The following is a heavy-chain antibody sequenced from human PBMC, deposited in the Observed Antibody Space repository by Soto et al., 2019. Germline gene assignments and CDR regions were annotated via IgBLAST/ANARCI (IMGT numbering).Heavy chain of an antibody. Sequence: EVQLLESGGGLVQPGGSLSLSCAASGFTFSSYAMSWVRQAPGKGLEWVSAISGSGGSTYYADSVKGRFTISRDNSKNTLYLQMNSLRAEDTAVYYCARAQWLVLYFDLWGRGTLVTVSS. V-gene: IGHV3-23*01. CDR3: ARAQWLVLYFDL. CDR2: ISGSGGST. D-gene: IGHD6-19*01. CDR1: GFTFSSYA. J-gene: IGHJ2*01.